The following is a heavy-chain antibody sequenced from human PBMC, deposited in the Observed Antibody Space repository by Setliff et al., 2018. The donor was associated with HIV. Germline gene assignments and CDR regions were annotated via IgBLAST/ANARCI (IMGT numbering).Heavy chain of an antibody. CDR1: GGSISSGGYY. CDR2: IYWDDDK. D-gene: IGHD6-13*01. CDR3: AHSHSAGTNYFDY. V-gene: IGHV2-5*08. J-gene: IGHJ4*02. Sequence: TLSLTCTVFGGSISSGGYYWSWIRQHPGKALEWLALIYWDDDKRSSPSLKSRLTITKATTKNQVVLTMTNMDPVDTATYYCAHSHSAGTNYFDYWGQGALVTAPQ.